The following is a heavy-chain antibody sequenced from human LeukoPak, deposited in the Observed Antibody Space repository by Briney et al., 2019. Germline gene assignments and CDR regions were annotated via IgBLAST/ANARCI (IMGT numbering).Heavy chain of an antibody. D-gene: IGHD3-16*01. V-gene: IGHV1-46*01. CDR2: ITSTGTTT. CDR1: GYTFAGCY. J-gene: IGHJ4*02. Sequence: ASVTASCKATGYTFAGCYRHWVRQAPGKGLEWMGIITSTGTTTICAQKFQGRVTMTRDTSTSTVYMDLSSLRSDDTAVYNCATEYVRTCYFYWWGQGTLVTVSS. CDR3: ATEYVRTCYFYW.